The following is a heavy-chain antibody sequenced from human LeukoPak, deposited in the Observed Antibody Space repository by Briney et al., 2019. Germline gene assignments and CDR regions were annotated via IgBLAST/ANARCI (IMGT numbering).Heavy chain of an antibody. D-gene: IGHD3-10*01. J-gene: IGHJ4*02. CDR3: ARASSGTYYTFDY. V-gene: IGHV4-39*07. Sequence: SETLSLTCTVSGGSISSSSYYWSWIRQPPGKGLEWIASINYSGSTYYNPSLKSRVTISVDTSKNQFSLKLSSVTAADTAVYYCARASSGTYYTFDYWGQGTLVTVSS. CDR2: INYSGST. CDR1: GGSISSSSYY.